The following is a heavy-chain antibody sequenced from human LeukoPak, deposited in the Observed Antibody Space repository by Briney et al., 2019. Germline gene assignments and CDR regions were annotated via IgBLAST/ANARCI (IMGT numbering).Heavy chain of an antibody. CDR1: GGSISSYY. J-gene: IGHJ4*02. D-gene: IGHD1-26*01. CDR3: ARKGSGTYAFDC. V-gene: IGHV4-59*08. Sequence: SETLSLTCTVSGGSISSYYWSWIRQPPGKGLEWIGYIYYSGSTNYNPSLKSRVTISVDTSKNQFSLKLSSVTAADTAVYYCARKGSGTYAFDCWGQGTLVTVSS. CDR2: IYYSGST.